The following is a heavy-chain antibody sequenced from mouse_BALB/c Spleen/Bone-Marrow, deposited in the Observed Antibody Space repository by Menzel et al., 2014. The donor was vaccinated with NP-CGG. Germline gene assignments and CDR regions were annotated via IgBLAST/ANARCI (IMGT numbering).Heavy chain of an antibody. CDR1: GYTFTSYY. J-gene: IGHJ4*01. V-gene: IGHV1S81*02. CDR2: INPSNGGT. Sequence: VQLQQSGAELVKPGASVKLSCKASGYTFTSYYMYWVKQRPGQGLEWFGEINPSNGGTNFNEKFKNKATLTVDKSSNTAYMQLSSLTSEDSAVYYCARRRRDALDYWGQGTSVTVSS. CDR3: ARRRRDALDY.